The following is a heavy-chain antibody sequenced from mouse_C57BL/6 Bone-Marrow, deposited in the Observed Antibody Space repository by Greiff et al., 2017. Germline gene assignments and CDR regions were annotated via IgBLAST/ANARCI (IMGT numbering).Heavy chain of an antibody. CDR2: IDPENGDT. J-gene: IGHJ2*01. V-gene: IGHV14-4*01. CDR3: TTALWLRRNY. D-gene: IGHD2-2*01. CDR1: GFNIKDDY. Sequence: EVKVEESGAELVRPGASVKLSCTASGFNIKDDYMHWVKQRPEQGLEWIGWIDPENGDTEYASKFQGKATITADTSSNTAYLQLSSLTSEDTAVYYCTTALWLRRNYWGQGTTLTVSS.